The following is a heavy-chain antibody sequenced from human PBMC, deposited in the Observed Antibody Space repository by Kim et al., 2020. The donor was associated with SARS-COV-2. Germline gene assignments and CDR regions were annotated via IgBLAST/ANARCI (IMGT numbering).Heavy chain of an antibody. J-gene: IGHJ6*02. Sequence: ASVKVSCKASGYTFTSYAMNWVRQAPGQGLEWMGWINTNTWNPTYAQGFTGRFVFSLDTSFSTAYLQISSLKAEDTAVYYCARPRRVTMVQGKYYYYGMYVWGQGTTVTVS. D-gene: IGHD3-10*01. V-gene: IGHV7-4-1*02. CDR2: INTNTWNP. CDR3: ARPRRVTMVQGKYYYYGMYV. CDR1: GYTFTSYA.